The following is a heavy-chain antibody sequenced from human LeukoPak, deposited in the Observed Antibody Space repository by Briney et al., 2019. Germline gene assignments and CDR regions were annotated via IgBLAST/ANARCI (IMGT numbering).Heavy chain of an antibody. CDR3: ARDQYYYGSGSYYNPLDY. D-gene: IGHD3-10*01. CDR1: GFIFDDYG. CDR2: ISSSSSTI. J-gene: IGHJ4*02. Sequence: GGSLRLSCEGSGFIFDDYGMHWVRQAPGKGLEWVSYISSSSSTIYYADSVKGRFTISRDNAKNSLYLQMNSLRDEDTAVYYCARDQYYYGSGSYYNPLDYWGQGTLVTVSS. V-gene: IGHV3-48*02.